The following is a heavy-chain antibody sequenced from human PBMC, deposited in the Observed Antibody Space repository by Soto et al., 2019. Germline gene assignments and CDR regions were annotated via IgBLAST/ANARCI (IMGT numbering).Heavy chain of an antibody. J-gene: IGHJ5*02. CDR3: ARVMRSLLSITALDT. V-gene: IGHV1-46*01. CDR1: GYTFTRDQ. CDR2: IDPSGGKT. D-gene: IGHD5-18*01. Sequence: QVQLVQSGAEVKKPGASVKVSCKASGYTFTRDQIHWARQAPGQGLEWMGMIDPSGGKTNYAQKFQGRVTMTRDTSTSTVYMALSSLRSDDTAIYFCARVMRSLLSITALDTWGQGTLVTVSS.